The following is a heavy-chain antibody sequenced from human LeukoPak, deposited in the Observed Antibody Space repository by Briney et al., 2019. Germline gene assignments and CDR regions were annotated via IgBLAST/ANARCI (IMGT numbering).Heavy chain of an antibody. CDR2: INHSGST. V-gene: IGHV4-34*01. D-gene: IGHD2/OR15-2a*01. CDR1: GGSFSGYY. CDR3: ARNSPAIGTRDAFDI. J-gene: IGHJ3*02. Sequence: SETLSLTCAVYGGSFSGYYWSWVRQPPGKGLEWIGEINHSGSTNYNPSLKSRVTISVDTSKNQFSLKLSSVTAADTAVYYCARNSPAIGTRDAFDIRGQGTMVTVSS.